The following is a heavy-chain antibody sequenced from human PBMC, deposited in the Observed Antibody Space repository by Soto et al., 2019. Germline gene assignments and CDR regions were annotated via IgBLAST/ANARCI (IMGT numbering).Heavy chain of an antibody. CDR1: GFTFSSYA. CDR2: ISYDGSNK. CDR3: ARDIGVWGYDYVWGSYPDDYYSGMDV. V-gene: IGHV3-30-3*01. D-gene: IGHD3-16*02. Sequence: GGSLRLSCAASGFTFSSYAMHWVRQAPGKGLEWVAVISYDGSNKYYADSVKGRFTISRDNSKNTLYLQMNSLRAEDTAVYYCARDIGVWGYDYVWGSYPDDYYSGMDVWGQGTTVTVSS. J-gene: IGHJ6*02.